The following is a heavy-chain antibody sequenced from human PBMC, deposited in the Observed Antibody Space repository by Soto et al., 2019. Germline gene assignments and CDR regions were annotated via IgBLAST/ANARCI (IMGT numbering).Heavy chain of an antibody. V-gene: IGHV4-30-4*01. D-gene: IGHD2-2*02. CDR2: IYYSGST. CDR1: XGSIXXXXXY. CDR3: ARELVVVPAAILYYYGMDV. Sequence: TLSLTXTVXXGSIXXXXXYXSWIRQPPGKGLEWIGYIYYSGSTYYNPSLKSRVTISVDTSKNQFSLKLSSVTAADTAVYYCARELVVVPAAILYYYGMDVWGQGTTVTVSS. J-gene: IGHJ6*02.